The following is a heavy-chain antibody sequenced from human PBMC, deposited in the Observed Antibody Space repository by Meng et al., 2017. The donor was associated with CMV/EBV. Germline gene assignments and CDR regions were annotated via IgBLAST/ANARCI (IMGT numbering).Heavy chain of an antibody. D-gene: IGHD2-2*01. V-gene: IGHV3-30*02. CDR3: AKGDGLAQLQGSLVDY. Sequence: GESLKISCAASGFTFSSYGMHWVRQAPGKGLEWVAFIRYDGSNKYYADSVKGRFTISRDNSKNTLYLQMNSLRAEDTAVYYCAKGDGLAQLQGSLVDYWGQGTLVTVSS. J-gene: IGHJ4*02. CDR1: GFTFSSYG. CDR2: IRYDGSNK.